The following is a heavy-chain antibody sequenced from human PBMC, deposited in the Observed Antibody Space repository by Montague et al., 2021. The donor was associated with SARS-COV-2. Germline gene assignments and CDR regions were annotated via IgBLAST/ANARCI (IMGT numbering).Heavy chain of an antibody. Sequence: SETLSLTCTVSGGSISSSSYYWGWIRQPPGKGLEWIGCIYYSGSTYYNPSIKSRVTISVDTSKNQFSLKLSSVTAADTAVYYCARFPTSYYYDSKAAPATPDAFDIWGQGTMVTVSS. CDR2: IYYSGST. J-gene: IGHJ3*02. CDR3: ARFPTSYYYDSKAAPATPDAFDI. V-gene: IGHV4-39*01. D-gene: IGHD3-22*01. CDR1: GGSISSSSYY.